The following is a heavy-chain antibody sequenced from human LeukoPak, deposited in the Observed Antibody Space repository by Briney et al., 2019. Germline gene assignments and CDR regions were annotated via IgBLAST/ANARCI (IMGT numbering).Heavy chain of an antibody. V-gene: IGHV3-74*01. CDR3: ARAGDSTVDFDY. Sequence: GGSLRLSCVASGFTFNKYWMHWVRQAPGKGLVWVSRSSSDGSSTVYADSVEGRFTISRDNAKNTLYLQMNSLRAEDTAVYYCARAGDSTVDFDYWGQGTLVTVFS. J-gene: IGHJ4*02. CDR2: SSSDGSST. D-gene: IGHD4-23*01. CDR1: GFTFNKYW.